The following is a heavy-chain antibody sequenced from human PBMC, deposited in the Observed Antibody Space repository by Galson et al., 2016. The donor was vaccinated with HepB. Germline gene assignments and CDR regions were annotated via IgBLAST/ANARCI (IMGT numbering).Heavy chain of an antibody. CDR1: GFTFSTYY. D-gene: IGHD6-19*01. Sequence: SLRLSCAASGFTFSTYYMSWVRQAPGKGLEWVSTIRHSGTTENADSEKGRFTISRDNSKDTLYLQMKSLRAEDSAVYYCAKDHDGSVWRHDYWGQGTLVTVSS. J-gene: IGHJ4*02. CDR2: IRHSGTT. V-gene: IGHV3-23*01. CDR3: AKDHDGSVWRHDY.